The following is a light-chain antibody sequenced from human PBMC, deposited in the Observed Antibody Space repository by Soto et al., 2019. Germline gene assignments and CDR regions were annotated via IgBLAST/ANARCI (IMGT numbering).Light chain of an antibody. CDR2: DNN. J-gene: IGLJ2*01. V-gene: IGLV1-51*01. CDR1: SSNIGNNY. Sequence: QSVLTQPPSVSAAPGQTVTISCSGRSSNIGNNYVSWYQQLPGIAPKLLIYDNNKRPSGIPDRFSGSKSGTSATLGITGLQTGDEADYYCGTWDSSLSAGVFGGGTKLTVL. CDR3: GTWDSSLSAGV.